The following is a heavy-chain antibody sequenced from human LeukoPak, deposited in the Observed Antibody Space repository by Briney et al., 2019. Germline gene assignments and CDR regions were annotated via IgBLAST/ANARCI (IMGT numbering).Heavy chain of an antibody. Sequence: SETLSLTCAVYGGSFSGYYWSWIRQPSGKGLEWIGEINHSGSTNYNPSLKSRVTISVDTSKNQFSLKLSSVTAADTAVYYCARGLIMITFGGVIVLDGFDPWGQGTLVTVSS. CDR1: GGSFSGYY. CDR3: ARGLIMITFGGVIVLDGFDP. V-gene: IGHV4-34*01. J-gene: IGHJ5*02. CDR2: INHSGST. D-gene: IGHD3-16*02.